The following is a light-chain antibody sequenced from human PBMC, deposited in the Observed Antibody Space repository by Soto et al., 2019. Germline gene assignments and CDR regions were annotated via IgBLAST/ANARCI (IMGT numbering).Light chain of an antibody. V-gene: IGKV1-5*01. CDR3: QQFHSFSRT. CDR1: QNINSW. CDR2: DAS. J-gene: IGKJ1*01. Sequence: IQITQSPSTLSASVGDRVTITCRASQNINSWLAWYQQKPGKAPNLLIYDASTLESGVPSRFSGSGSGTEFTLTISSLQPEDFATYFCQQFHSFSRTFGQGTKVDI.